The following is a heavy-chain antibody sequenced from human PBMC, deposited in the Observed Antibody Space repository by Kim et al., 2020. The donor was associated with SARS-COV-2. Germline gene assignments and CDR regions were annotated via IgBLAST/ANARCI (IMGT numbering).Heavy chain of an antibody. D-gene: IGHD4-17*01. CDR2: IGPDGSEK. V-gene: IGHV3-7*01. CDR3: TIGHYATWGHDGA. J-gene: IGHJ4*02. CDR1: GFTFSAFW. Sequence: GGSLRLSCTASGFTFSAFWMNWVRQAPGKGLEWVANIGPDGSEKNYVDSVKGRFTVSRDKANDFLYLQMNSQRVDDTAVYSCTIGHYATWGHDGAWGQGTLVTVSS.